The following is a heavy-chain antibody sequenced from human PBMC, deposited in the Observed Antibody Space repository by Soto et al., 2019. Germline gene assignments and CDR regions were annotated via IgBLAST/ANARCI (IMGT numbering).Heavy chain of an antibody. D-gene: IGHD3-22*01. V-gene: IGHV4-30-4*01. Sequence: PSETLSLTCTVSGGSISSGDYYWSWIRQPPGKGLEWIGYIYYSRSTYYNPSLKSRVTISVDTSKNQFSLKLSSVTAADTAVYYCARGGDYYDSSGHAFDIWGQGTMVTVSS. J-gene: IGHJ3*02. CDR2: IYYSRST. CDR3: ARGGDYYDSSGHAFDI. CDR1: GGSISSGDYY.